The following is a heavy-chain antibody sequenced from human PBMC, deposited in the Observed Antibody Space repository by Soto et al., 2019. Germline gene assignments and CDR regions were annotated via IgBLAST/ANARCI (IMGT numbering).Heavy chain of an antibody. V-gene: IGHV3-48*02. D-gene: IGHD5-12*01. CDR2: ITGSSTTI. CDR3: ARRTASGSAGLDV. CDR1: GFTLSSYS. J-gene: IGHJ6*02. Sequence: EVQLVESGGGLVQPGGSLRLSCAASGFTLSSYSMNWVRQAPGKGLEWVSYITGSSTTIYYADPVRGRFTISRDNARNSLYLQMNSLRDEDTAVYYCARRTASGSAGLDVWGRGTPVTVSS.